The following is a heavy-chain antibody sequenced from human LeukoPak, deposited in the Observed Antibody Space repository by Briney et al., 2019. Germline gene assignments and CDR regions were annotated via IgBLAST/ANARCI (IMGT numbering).Heavy chain of an antibody. Sequence: PSETLSLTCTVSGGSISSYYWSWIRQPAGKGLEWIGRIYTSGSINYNPSLKSRVTMSVDTSKNQFSLKLSSVTAADTAVYYCARGRTITFGGVSVSYAFDIWGQGTMVTVSS. CDR1: GGSISSYY. J-gene: IGHJ3*02. CDR3: ARGRTITFGGVSVSYAFDI. CDR2: IYTSGSI. V-gene: IGHV4-4*07. D-gene: IGHD3-16*02.